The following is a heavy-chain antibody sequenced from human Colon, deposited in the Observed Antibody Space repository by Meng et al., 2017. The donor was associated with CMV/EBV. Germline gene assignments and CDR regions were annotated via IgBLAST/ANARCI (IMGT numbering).Heavy chain of an antibody. D-gene: IGHD1-26*01. J-gene: IGHJ6*02. CDR3: ARVSYSKSYYYYYGMDV. CDR2: IHHTERT. V-gene: IGHV4-38-2*02. CDR1: GYFISHDYY. Sequence: SETLSLTCSVSGYFISHDYYCGWIRQPSEKGLEWIGSIHHTERTYYNPSLKSRATISVDTSKNQFSLKLSSVTAADKAVYYCARVSYSKSYYYYYGMDVWGQGTTVTVSS.